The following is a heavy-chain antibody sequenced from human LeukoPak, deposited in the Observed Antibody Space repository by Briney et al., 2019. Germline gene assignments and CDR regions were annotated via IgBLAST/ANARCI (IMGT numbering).Heavy chain of an antibody. Sequence: GGSLRLSCAASGFALSSHWMSWVRQTPEKGLEWVANIKQDGYEKYYVDSVRGRFTISRDNAKNSLYLQMNSLRADDTAVYYCARDKMVGPTTLDYWGQGTLVTVSS. CDR3: ARDKMVGPTTLDY. V-gene: IGHV3-7*01. CDR1: GFALSSHW. CDR2: IKQDGYEK. D-gene: IGHD1-26*01. J-gene: IGHJ4*02.